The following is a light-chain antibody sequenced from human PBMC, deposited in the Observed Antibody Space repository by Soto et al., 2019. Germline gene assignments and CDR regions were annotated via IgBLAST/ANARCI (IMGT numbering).Light chain of an antibody. V-gene: IGLV2-23*02. CDR1: SSDVGSYNF. Sequence: QSALTQPASVSGSPGQSITISCTRASSDVGSYNFVSWYQQHPGEVPKVLIYEVSKRPSGVSDRFSGSKSGNTASLTISGLQAEDEADYYCCADAGRSTYVFGTGTKLTAL. CDR2: EVS. J-gene: IGLJ1*01. CDR3: CADAGRSTYV.